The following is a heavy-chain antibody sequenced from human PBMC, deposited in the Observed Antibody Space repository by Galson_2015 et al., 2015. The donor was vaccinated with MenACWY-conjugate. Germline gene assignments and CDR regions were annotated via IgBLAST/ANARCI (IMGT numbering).Heavy chain of an antibody. CDR1: GFIFNNYW. J-gene: IGHJ4*02. CDR2: IKQDGSEK. V-gene: IGHV3-7*03. D-gene: IGHD2-2*01. Sequence: SLRLSCAASGFIFNNYWMSWVRQVPGKGPEWVANIKQDGSEKYYVDSVRGRFTISRDNAKNSLYLQKNSLRAEDTTVYYCARDLGFYCSRNDFYSPYWGQGTLVTVSS. CDR3: ARDLGFYCSRNDFYSPY.